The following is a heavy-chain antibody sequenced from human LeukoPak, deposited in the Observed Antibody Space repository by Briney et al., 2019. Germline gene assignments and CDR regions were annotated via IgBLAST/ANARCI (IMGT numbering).Heavy chain of an antibody. CDR1: GFTFSNHS. CDR2: ISYDGSNK. CDR3: AKDLRPQIPYGESPRGTAPMGH. D-gene: IGHD4-17*01. Sequence: GGSLRLSCSASGFTFSNHSLNWVRQAPGKGLEWVAVISYDGSNKCHADSVKGRFTISRDNSKSSLFLQMNSLRAEDTAVYYCAKDLRPQIPYGESPRGTAPMGHWGQGTLVTVSS. J-gene: IGHJ4*02. V-gene: IGHV3-30*18.